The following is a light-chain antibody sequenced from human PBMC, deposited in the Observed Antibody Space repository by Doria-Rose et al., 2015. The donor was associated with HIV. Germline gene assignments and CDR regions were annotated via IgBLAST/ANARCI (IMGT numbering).Light chain of an antibody. J-gene: IGKJ3*01. CDR2: WAS. V-gene: IGKV4-1*01. CDR3: QQYYDTPS. CDR1: QSLLYTSKNY. Sequence: TQSPESLGMPLGERATFNCKSNQSLLYTSKNYLAWYQQKPGQPPKLLIYWASTRQSGVPARFSGSGSGTDFTLTISSLEAEDVAVYYCQQYYDTPSFGPGTTVDIK.